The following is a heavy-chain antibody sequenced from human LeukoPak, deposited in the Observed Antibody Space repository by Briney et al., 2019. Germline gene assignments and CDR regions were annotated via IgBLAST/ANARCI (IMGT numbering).Heavy chain of an antibody. Sequence: SGGSLRLSCAASGFTFSSYAMSWVRQAPGKGLEWVSAISGSGGSTYYADSVRGRFANSRDNSKNTLYLQMNSLRAEDTAVYYCAKDGVAAISSMWLVHPYYFDYWGQGTLVTVSS. CDR2: ISGSGGST. CDR3: AKDGVAAISSMWLVHPYYFDY. V-gene: IGHV3-23*01. CDR1: GFTFSSYA. D-gene: IGHD2-15*01. J-gene: IGHJ4*02.